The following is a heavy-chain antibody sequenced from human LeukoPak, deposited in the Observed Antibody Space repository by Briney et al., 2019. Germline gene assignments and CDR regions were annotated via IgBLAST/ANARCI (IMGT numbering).Heavy chain of an antibody. Sequence: PSETLSLTCTVSGGSISSSSYCWGWIRQPPGKGLEWIGTIYYSGSTYYNPSLKSRVTISVDRSKNQFSLKLSSVTTADTAVYYCARVEEGYGSGRMENYYYYYMDVWGKGTTVTISS. J-gene: IGHJ6*03. CDR3: ARVEEGYGSGRMENYYYYYMDV. D-gene: IGHD3-10*01. CDR1: GGSISSSSYC. CDR2: IYYSGST. V-gene: IGHV4-39*07.